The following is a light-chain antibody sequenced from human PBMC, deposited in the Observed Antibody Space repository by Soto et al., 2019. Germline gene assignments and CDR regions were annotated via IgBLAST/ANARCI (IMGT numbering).Light chain of an antibody. CDR1: QGISNF. J-gene: IGKJ5*01. CDR2: AAS. V-gene: IGKV1-27*01. CDR3: QKYSSVIT. Sequence: DIQMTQSPSSLYASVGDRVTITCRASQGISNFLAWYQQKPGKVPKLLISAASTLQSGVPSRFSGSGSGTDVTLTITSLQPEDVATYYCQKYSSVITFGQGTRLEIK.